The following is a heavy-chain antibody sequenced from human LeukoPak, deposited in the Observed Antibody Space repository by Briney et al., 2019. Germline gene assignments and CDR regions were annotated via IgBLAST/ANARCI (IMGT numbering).Heavy chain of an antibody. V-gene: IGHV3-21*01. CDR3: ASGHTALDY. CDR1: GFTFSTYS. Sequence: GGSLRLSCAASGFTFSTYSMNWVRQAPGKGLEWVSSISSSSGYIWYADSVKGRFTISRDNAKNSLYLQMNSLRAEDTAVYYCASGHTALDYWGQGTLVTVSS. CDR2: ISSSSGYI. J-gene: IGHJ4*02. D-gene: IGHD4-17*01.